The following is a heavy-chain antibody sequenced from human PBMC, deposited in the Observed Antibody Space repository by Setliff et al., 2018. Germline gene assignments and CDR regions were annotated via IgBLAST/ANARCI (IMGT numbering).Heavy chain of an antibody. D-gene: IGHD3-10*01. J-gene: IGHJ4*02. Sequence: ASVKVSCKASGYSFTSYGISWVRQAPGQGLEWMGWISVYTGHTKSAQKFQGRVTMTTDTSTSTAYMELRSLTSDDTAVYYCARSQRDGLWFKELLSNWGQGTLVTVSS. CDR1: GYSFTSYG. CDR3: ARSQRDGLWFKELLSN. V-gene: IGHV1-18*01. CDR2: ISVYTGHT.